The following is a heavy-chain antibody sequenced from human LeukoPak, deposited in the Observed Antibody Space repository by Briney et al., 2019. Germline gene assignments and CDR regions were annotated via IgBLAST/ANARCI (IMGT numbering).Heavy chain of an antibody. J-gene: IGHJ4*02. CDR1: GSSISSGDYY. D-gene: IGHD5-24*01. Sequence: SETLSLTCTVSGSSISSGDYYWSWIRQPPGKGLEWIGYIYYSGSTYYNPSLKSRVTISVDTSKNQFSLKLSSVTAADTAVYYCARDLTRDGYNFDYWGQGTLVTVSS. V-gene: IGHV4-30-4*01. CDR3: ARDLTRDGYNFDY. CDR2: IYYSGST.